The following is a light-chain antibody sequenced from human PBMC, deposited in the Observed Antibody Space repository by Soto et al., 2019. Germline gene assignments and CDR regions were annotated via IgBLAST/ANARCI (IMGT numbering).Light chain of an antibody. CDR1: EFISKW. J-gene: IGKJ1*01. CDR3: QHYISYLET. CDR2: QAS. Sequence: DIQITQSPSTLSASVGYRVTITCRASEFISKWLAWYQQKPGTAPKLLIYQASSLESGVPSRFSGSGSGTEFTLTITSMQPDDFATYYCQHYISYLETFGQGTKVEIK. V-gene: IGKV1-5*03.